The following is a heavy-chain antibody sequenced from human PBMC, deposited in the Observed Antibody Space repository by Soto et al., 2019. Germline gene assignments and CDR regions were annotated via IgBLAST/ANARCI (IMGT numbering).Heavy chain of an antibody. D-gene: IGHD6-13*01. Sequence: PGGFLRLSCAASGFTFSSYAMHWVRQAPGKGLEWVAVISYDGSNKYYADSVKGRFTISRDNSKNTLYLQMNSLRAEDTAVYYCAREWYSSSLGYWGQGTLVTVSS. J-gene: IGHJ4*02. CDR2: ISYDGSNK. CDR3: AREWYSSSLGY. V-gene: IGHV3-30-3*01. CDR1: GFTFSSYA.